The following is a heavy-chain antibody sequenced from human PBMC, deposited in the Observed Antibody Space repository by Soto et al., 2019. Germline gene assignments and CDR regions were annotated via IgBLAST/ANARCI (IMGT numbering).Heavy chain of an antibody. J-gene: IGHJ4*02. CDR1: GFTFSSYW. V-gene: IGHV3-21*01. CDR2: INR. CDR3: ASPREGQWLVFDH. Sequence: PGGSLRLSCAASGFTFSSYWMHWVRQAPGKGLVWVSRINRYYSESVKGRFTISRDDSKNTVFLQMNSLKVEDTAAYFCASPREGQWLVFDHWGQRTLVTVSS. D-gene: IGHD6-19*01.